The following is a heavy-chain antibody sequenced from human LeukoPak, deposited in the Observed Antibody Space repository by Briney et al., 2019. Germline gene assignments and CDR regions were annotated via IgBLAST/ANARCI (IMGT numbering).Heavy chain of an antibody. Sequence: GGSLRLSCAASGFTFSSYWMSWVRQAPGKGLEWVANIKQDGSEKYYVDSVKGRFTISRDNAKNSLYLQMNSLRAEDTAVYYCAREFTIFGVQNHGYLDYWGQGTLVTVSS. D-gene: IGHD3-3*01. V-gene: IGHV3-7*01. CDR3: AREFTIFGVQNHGYLDY. J-gene: IGHJ4*02. CDR2: IKQDGSEK. CDR1: GFTFSSYW.